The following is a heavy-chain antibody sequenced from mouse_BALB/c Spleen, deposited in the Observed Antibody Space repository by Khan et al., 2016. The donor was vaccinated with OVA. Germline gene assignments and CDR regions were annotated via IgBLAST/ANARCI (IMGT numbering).Heavy chain of an antibody. V-gene: IGHV9-3-1*01. CDR3: ARPPYFSYVMDN. D-gene: IGHD2-10*01. CDR2: INTYTGEP. Sequence: QIQLVQSGPELKKPGETVKISCKASGHTFTKYGMNWVKQAPGKGLKWMGWINTYTGEPTYADDFNGRFAFSLETCASTAYLQINNLKNEDTATYFCARPPYFSYVMDNWGQGTSVTVSS. CDR1: GHTFTKYG. J-gene: IGHJ4*01.